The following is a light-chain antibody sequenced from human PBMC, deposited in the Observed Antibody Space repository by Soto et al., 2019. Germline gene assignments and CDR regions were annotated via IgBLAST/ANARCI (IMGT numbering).Light chain of an antibody. V-gene: IGKV3-11*01. CDR2: DTS. J-gene: IGKJ5*01. Sequence: IVLTQSPATLSLSPWERATLSCRASQSVINYLAWYQQKPGQAPRLLIYDTSNRATGIPARFNGSGSGTEFTLTISSLQSEDFAVYYCQQYNNWPPTFGQGTRLEIK. CDR3: QQYNNWPPT. CDR1: QSVINY.